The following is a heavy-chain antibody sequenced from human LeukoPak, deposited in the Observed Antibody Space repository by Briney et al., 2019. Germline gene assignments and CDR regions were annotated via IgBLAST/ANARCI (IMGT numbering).Heavy chain of an antibody. CDR2: ISGSGGST. J-gene: IGHJ5*02. CDR1: GFTFSSYA. V-gene: IGHV3-23*01. CDR3: ARDSIYSDPSDYYYDL. Sequence: PGGSLRLSCAVSGFTFSSYAMSWVRQAPGKGLEWVSAISGSGGSTYYADSVKGRFTISRDNAKNSVFLQMNSLRTEDTAVYYCARDSIYSDPSDYYYDLWGQGTLVTVSS. D-gene: IGHD3-22*01.